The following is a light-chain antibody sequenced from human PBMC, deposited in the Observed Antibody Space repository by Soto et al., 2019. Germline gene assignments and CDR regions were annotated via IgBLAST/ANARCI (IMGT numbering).Light chain of an antibody. V-gene: IGKV1-5*03. CDR2: RAS. J-gene: IGKJ1*01. CDR3: QQYSSYWT. Sequence: DILMTQSPSTLSASVGDRVTITCRASESISRWLAWYQQKPGQAPKLLIHRASTLATGVPSRISGSGSGTDFTLTISNLQPDDFATYYCQQYSSYWTFGQGTKVDIK. CDR1: ESISRW.